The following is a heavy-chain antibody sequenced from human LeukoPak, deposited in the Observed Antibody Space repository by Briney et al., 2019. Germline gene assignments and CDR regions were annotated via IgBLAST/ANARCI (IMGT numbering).Heavy chain of an antibody. CDR3: ARGYDSSGYYYEPLRYYFDY. CDR2: IWYDGSNK. V-gene: IGHV3-33*01. D-gene: IGHD3-22*01. J-gene: IGHJ4*02. Sequence: RGSLRLSCAASGFTFSSYGMHWVRQAPGKGLEWVAVIWYDGSNKYYADSVKGRFTISRDNSKNTLYLQMNSLRAEDTAVYYCARGYDSSGYYYEPLRYYFDYWGQGTLVTVSS. CDR1: GFTFSSYG.